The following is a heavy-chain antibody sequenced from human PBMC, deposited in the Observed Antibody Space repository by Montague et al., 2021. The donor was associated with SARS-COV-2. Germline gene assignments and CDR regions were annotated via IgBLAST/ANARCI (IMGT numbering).Heavy chain of an antibody. Sequence: SLRLSWAASGFTFSSYSMNWVRQAPGKGLEWVSSISSSSSYIYYADSVKGRFTISRDNAKNSLYLQMNSLRAEGTAVYYCARDRDSSGWFDYWGQGTLVTVSS. CDR3: ARDRDSSGWFDY. CDR2: ISSSSSYI. J-gene: IGHJ4*02. V-gene: IGHV3-21*01. CDR1: GFTFSSYS. D-gene: IGHD6-19*01.